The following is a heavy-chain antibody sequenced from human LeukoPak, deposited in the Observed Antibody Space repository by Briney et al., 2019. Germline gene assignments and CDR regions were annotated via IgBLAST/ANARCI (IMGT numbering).Heavy chain of an antibody. D-gene: IGHD6-13*01. CDR2: IDWDDDK. CDR1: GFSLSTSGMR. Sequence: SGPTLVNPTQTLTLTCTFSGFSLSTSGMRVSWIRQPPGKALEWLARIDWDDDKFYSTSLKTRLTISKDTSKNQVVLTMTNMDPMDTATYYCARISASAAAGYYDAFDIWGQGTMVTVSS. V-gene: IGHV2-70*04. CDR3: ARISASAAAGYYDAFDI. J-gene: IGHJ3*02.